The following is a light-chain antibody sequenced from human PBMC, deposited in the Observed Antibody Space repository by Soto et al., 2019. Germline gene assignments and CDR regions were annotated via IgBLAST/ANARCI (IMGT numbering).Light chain of an antibody. J-gene: IGLJ1*01. CDR2: EVS. CDR3: SSYTSSSTLKV. V-gene: IGLV2-14*01. CDR1: SSDVGGYNY. Sequence: QSALTQPASVSESPGQSITISCTGTSSDVGGYNYVSWYQQHPGKAPKLMIYEVSNRPSGVSNRFSGSKSGNTASLTISGLQAEDEADYYCSSYTSSSTLKVFGTGTKLTVL.